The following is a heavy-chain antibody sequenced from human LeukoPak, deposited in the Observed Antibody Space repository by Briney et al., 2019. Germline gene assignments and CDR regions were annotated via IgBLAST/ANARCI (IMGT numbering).Heavy chain of an antibody. J-gene: IGHJ4*02. CDR3: ARERIGGMTVVVPAAIDY. CDR2: ISSSSSTI. V-gene: IGHV3-48*04. Sequence: PGGSLRLSCAASGFTFSSYSMNWVRQAPGKGLEWVSYISSSSSTIYYADSVKGRFTISRDNAKNSLYLQMNSLRAEDTAVYYCARERIGGMTVVVPAAIDYWGQGTLVTVSS. CDR1: GFTFSSYS. D-gene: IGHD2-2*01.